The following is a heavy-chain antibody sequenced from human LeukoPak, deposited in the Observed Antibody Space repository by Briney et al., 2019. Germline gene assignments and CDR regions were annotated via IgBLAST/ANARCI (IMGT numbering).Heavy chain of an antibody. CDR1: GFTFRSSA. CDR2: IVVGSGNT. CDR3: AAGAKRYFGMDV. Sequence: RASVKVSCKASGFTFRSSALQWVRQARGQRLEWIGWIVVGSGNTNYAQKFQERVTITRDMSTSTAYMDLSSLRSEDTAAYYCAAGAKRYFGMDVWGQGTTVTVSS. J-gene: IGHJ6*02. V-gene: IGHV1-58*01. D-gene: IGHD4/OR15-4a*01.